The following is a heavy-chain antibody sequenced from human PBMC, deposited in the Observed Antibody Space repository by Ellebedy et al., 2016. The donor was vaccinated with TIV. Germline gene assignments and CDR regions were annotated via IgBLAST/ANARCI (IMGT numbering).Heavy chain of an antibody. V-gene: IGHV3-21*01. D-gene: IGHD4-11*01. Sequence: PGGSLRLSCAASGFTFSSYSMNWVRQAPGKGLEWVSSISSSSSYIYYADSVKGRFTISRDNAKNSLYLQMKSLRAEDTAVYYCASSDYSNHNWFDPWGQGTLVTVSS. CDR2: ISSSSSYI. J-gene: IGHJ5*02. CDR3: ASSDYSNHNWFDP. CDR1: GFTFSSYS.